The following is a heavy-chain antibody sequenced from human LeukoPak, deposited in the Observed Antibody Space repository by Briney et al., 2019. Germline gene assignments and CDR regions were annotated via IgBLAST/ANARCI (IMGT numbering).Heavy chain of an antibody. CDR2: ISSTSNTI. J-gene: IGHJ3*02. V-gene: IGHV3-48*02. CDR1: GFTFSSYS. D-gene: IGHD2-2*01. Sequence: GGSLRLPCVASGFTFSSYSMHWVRQAPGKGLEWVSYISSTSNTIDCADSVKGRFTISRDNAKNSLYLQMNSLRDEGSAVYYCARGTQRAFDIWGQGTMVTASS. CDR3: ARGTQRAFDI.